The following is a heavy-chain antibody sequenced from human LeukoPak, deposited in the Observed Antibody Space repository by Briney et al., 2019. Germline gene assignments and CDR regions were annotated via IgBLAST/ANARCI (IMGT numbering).Heavy chain of an antibody. CDR2: IYHSGST. CDR1: GGSINSSNW. D-gene: IGHD2-2*01. J-gene: IGHJ3*02. Sequence: SGTLSLTCAVSGGSINSSNWWSWVRQPPGKGLEWIGEIYHSGSTNYNPSLKSRVTISVDKSKNQFSLKLSSVTAADTAVYYCARSVVPAGKRAFDIWGQGTMVTVSS. CDR3: ARSVVPAGKRAFDI. V-gene: IGHV4-4*02.